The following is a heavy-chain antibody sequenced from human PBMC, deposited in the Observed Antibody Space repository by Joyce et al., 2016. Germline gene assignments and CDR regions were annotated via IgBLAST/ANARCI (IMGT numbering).Heavy chain of an antibody. CDR2: IYYSGGI. D-gene: IGHD5-12*01. CDR3: ARNREDVVAIDY. V-gene: IGHV4-39*07. CDR1: GGSISSSSYY. Sequence: QLQLQESGPGLVKPSETLSLTCTVSGGSISSSSYYWGWIRQPPGKGLEWIGGIYYSGGIYYNPSLKSRVTISVDTSKNQFSLKLSSVTAADTAVHYCARNREDVVAIDYWGQGTLVTVSS. J-gene: IGHJ4*02.